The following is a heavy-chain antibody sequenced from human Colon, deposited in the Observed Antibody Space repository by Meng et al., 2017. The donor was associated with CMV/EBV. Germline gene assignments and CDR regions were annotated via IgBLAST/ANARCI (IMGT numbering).Heavy chain of an antibody. D-gene: IGHD1-26*01. CDR3: ARGQDSAKVHH. Sequence: LHLQVSGPGLVKPSETRSLTCTLSGASISSFSYWHWIRPHPGKGLEWIASVAHSANMYYNTSLQSRVTMSFDTSKNQFSLRLYSVTAADTAVYYCARGQDSAKVHHWGQGSLVTVSS. V-gene: IGHV4-39*07. CDR1: GASISSFSY. J-gene: IGHJ1*01. CDR2: VAHSANM.